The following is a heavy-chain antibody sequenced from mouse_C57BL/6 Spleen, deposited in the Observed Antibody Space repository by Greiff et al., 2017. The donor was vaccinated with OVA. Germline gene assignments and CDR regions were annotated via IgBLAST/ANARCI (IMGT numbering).Heavy chain of an antibody. V-gene: IGHV1-64*01. D-gene: IGHD1-1*01. CDR3: ARDTTVVATRDWYFDV. J-gene: IGHJ1*03. CDR2: IHPNSGST. CDR1: GYTFTSYW. Sequence: QVQLQQSGAELVKPGASVKLSCKASGYTFTSYWMHWVKQRPGQGLEWIGMIHPNSGSTNYNEKFKSKATLTVDKSSSTAYMQLSSLTSEDSAVYYCARDTTVVATRDWYFDVWGTGTTVTVSS.